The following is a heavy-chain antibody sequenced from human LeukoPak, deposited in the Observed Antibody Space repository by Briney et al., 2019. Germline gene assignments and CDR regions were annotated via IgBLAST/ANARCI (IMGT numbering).Heavy chain of an antibody. V-gene: IGHV3-7*01. CDR2: IKEDGSEK. D-gene: IGHD6-13*01. J-gene: IGHJ4*02. CDR3: ASGRQLGY. CDR1: GFTFSNYW. Sequence: GGSLSLSCAASGFTFSNYWMSWVRQAPGKGLEWAANIKEDGSEKYYVDSVKGRFTISRDNARSSLYLQMNSLRAEDTAVYYCASGRQLGYWGQGTLVTVSS.